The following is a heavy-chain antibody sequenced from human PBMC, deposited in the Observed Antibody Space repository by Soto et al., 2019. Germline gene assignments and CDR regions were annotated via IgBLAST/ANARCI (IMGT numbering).Heavy chain of an antibody. CDR2: IYYSGST. CDR3: ARLLATYTLWD. J-gene: IGHJ4*02. V-gene: IGHV4-59*08. Sequence: PSETLSLTCTVSGGSISSYYWSWIRQPPGKGLEWIGYIYYSGSTNYNPSLKSRVTISVDTSKNQFSLKLSSVTAADTAMYYCARLLATYTLWDWGQGTLVTVSS. D-gene: IGHD2-21*01. CDR1: GGSISSYY.